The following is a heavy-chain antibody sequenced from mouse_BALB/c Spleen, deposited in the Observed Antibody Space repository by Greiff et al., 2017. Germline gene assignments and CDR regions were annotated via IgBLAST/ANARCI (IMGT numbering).Heavy chain of an antibody. CDR1: GFTFTDYY. CDR3: ARDMITNYYAMDY. V-gene: IGHV7-3*02. Sequence: DVMLVESGGGLVQPGGSLRLSCATSGFTFTDYYMSWVRQPPGKALEWLGFIRNKANGYTTEYSASVKGRFTISRDNSQSILYLQMNTLRAEDSATYYCARDMITNYYAMDYWGQGTSVTVST. D-gene: IGHD2-4*01. J-gene: IGHJ4*01. CDR2: IRNKANGYTT.